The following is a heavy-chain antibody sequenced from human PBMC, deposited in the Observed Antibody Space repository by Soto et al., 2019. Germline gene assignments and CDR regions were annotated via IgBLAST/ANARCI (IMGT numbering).Heavy chain of an antibody. J-gene: IGHJ4*02. CDR3: ARRLDPLQYSDY. V-gene: IGHV3-48*02. Sequence: LRLSCAASGFTFDDYGMNWVRQAPGKRLEWVSFISFSGNTIYYADSVRGRFTISRDNAKSTLFLQMNSLRDDDTATYYCARRLDPLQYSDYWGRGTLVTVSS. CDR2: ISFSGNTI. D-gene: IGHD5-18*01. CDR1: GFTFDDYG.